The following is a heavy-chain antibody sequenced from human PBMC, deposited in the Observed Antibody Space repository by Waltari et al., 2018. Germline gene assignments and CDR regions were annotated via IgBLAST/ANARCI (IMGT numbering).Heavy chain of an antibody. V-gene: IGHV1-2*02. J-gene: IGHJ3*02. CDR2: INPNSGGT. Sequence: QVQLVQSGAEVKKPGASVKVSCKASGYTFTGYYLHWVGQAPGQGLEWMGSINPNSGGTNSAQKFQGRVTMTRDTSSRAAYMELSRLRADDTAVYYCARDSEWWEVRRDLGAFDIWGQGTMVTVSS. CDR3: ARDSEWWEVRRDLGAFDI. D-gene: IGHD1-26*01. CDR1: GYTFTGYY.